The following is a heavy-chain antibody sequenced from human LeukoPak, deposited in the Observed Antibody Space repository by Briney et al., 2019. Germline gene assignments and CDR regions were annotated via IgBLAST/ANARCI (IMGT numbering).Heavy chain of an antibody. CDR1: VFTFTPFY. D-gene: IGHD2-21*01. V-gene: IGHV1-2*02. J-gene: IGHJ3*02. Sequence: ASVKVSFKASVFTFTPFYMHWVRQAPGQGLEWMAGMNLSSGGTNYAQKFRGRVTMTRDSSISTAYMELTSLRSDDTATYYCVTSRGYFNTWGAFDIWGQGTMVTVSS. CDR3: VTSRGYFNTWGAFDI. CDR2: MNLSSGGT.